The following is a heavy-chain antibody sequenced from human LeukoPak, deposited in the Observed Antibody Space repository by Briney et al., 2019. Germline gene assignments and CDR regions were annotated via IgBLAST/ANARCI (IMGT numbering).Heavy chain of an antibody. J-gene: IGHJ4*02. CDR2: IYYGGST. D-gene: IGHD6-6*01. CDR1: GGSISTSSYS. CDR3: ARKLGTGSSAGVIDY. Sequence: TSETLSLTCTVSGGSISTSSYSWGWIRQPPGKGLEWIGSIYYGGSTYYNPSLKSRVSFSVDTSNNQFSLKLNSVTAADTAVYYCARKLGTGSSAGVIDYWGQRTLVTVSS. V-gene: IGHV4-39*01.